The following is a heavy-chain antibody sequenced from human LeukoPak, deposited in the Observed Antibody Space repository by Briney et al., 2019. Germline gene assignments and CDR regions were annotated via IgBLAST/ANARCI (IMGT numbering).Heavy chain of an antibody. CDR2: ITGSGTTT. CDR1: GFTFSNYA. D-gene: IGHD4-17*01. V-gene: IGHV3-23*01. J-gene: IGHJ4*02. Sequence: GGSLRLSCAASGFTFSNYAMTWVRQAPGKGLEWVSIITGSGTTTCYGDSVKGRFTISRDNSKNTLYLQMNSLRAEDTAIYFCAKTVTTASYYFDYWGQGILVSVSS. CDR3: AKTVTTASYYFDY.